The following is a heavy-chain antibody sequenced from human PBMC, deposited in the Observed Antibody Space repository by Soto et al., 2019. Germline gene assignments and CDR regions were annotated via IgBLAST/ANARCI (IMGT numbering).Heavy chain of an antibody. J-gene: IGHJ4*02. V-gene: IGHV1-69*13. Sequence: ASVKVSCKASGGTFSSYAISWVRQAPGQGLEWMGGIIPIFGTANYAQKFQGRVTITADESTSTAYMELSSLRSEDTAVYYCARSYYYDSSGYLTLGTFDYWGQGTLVTVSS. CDR1: GGTFSSYA. CDR3: ARSYYYDSSGYLTLGTFDY. D-gene: IGHD3-22*01. CDR2: IIPIFGTA.